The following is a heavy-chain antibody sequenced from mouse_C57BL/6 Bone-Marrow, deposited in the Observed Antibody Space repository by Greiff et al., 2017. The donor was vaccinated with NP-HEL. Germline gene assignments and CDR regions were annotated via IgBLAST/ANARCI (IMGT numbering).Heavy chain of an antibody. CDR2: IRNKANGYTT. CDR3: VRGVAWFAY. CDR1: GFTFTDYY. V-gene: IGHV7-3*01. J-gene: IGHJ3*01. Sequence: DVKLVESGGGLVQPGGSLSLSCAASGFTFTDYYMSWVRQPPGKALEWLGFIRNKANGYTTEYSASVKGRFTISRDNSQSILYLQMNALRAEDSATYYCVRGVAWFAYWGQGTLVTVSA.